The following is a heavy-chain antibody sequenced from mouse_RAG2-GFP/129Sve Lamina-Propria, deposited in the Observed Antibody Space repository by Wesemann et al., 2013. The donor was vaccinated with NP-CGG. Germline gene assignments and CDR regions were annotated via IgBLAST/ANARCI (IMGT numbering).Heavy chain of an antibody. CDR3: ARGSNYAMDY. CDR1: GFTFSSYT. J-gene: IGHJ4*01. Sequence: EVMLVESGGGLVKPGGSLKLSCAASGFTFSSYTMSWVRQTPEKRLEWVATISGGGGNTYYPDSVKGRFTISRDNAKNTLFLQMTSLRSEDTAMYYCARGSNYAMDYWGQGTSVTVSS. V-gene: IGHV5-9*01. CDR2: ISGGGGNT.